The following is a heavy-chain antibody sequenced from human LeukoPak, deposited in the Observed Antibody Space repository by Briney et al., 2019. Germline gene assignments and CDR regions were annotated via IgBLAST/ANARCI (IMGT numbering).Heavy chain of an antibody. Sequence: GASVMVSCKASGYIFSNYGISWVRQAPGQGLEWMGWINTYNGNTNYAQKLQGRVTMTTDTSTSTAYMELRSLGSDDTAVYYCARDKSGTEFDYWGQGTLVTVSS. J-gene: IGHJ4*02. CDR2: INTYNGNT. CDR1: GYIFSNYG. CDR3: ARDKSGTEFDY. V-gene: IGHV1-18*01. D-gene: IGHD1-7*01.